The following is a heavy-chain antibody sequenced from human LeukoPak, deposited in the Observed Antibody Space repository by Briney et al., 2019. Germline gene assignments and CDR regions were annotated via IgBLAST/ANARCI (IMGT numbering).Heavy chain of an antibody. CDR2: IYYSGST. J-gene: IGHJ2*01. D-gene: IGHD3-3*01. CDR3: ARHSYYDFWSGYYRIDWYFDL. V-gene: IGHV4-31*03. CDR1: GGSISSGGYY. Sequence: PSETLSLTCTVSGGSISSGGYYWSWIRQHPGKGLEWIGYIYYSGSTYYNPSLKSRVTISVDTSKNQFSLKLSSVTAADTAVYYCARHSYYDFWSGYYRIDWYFDLWGRGTLVTVSS.